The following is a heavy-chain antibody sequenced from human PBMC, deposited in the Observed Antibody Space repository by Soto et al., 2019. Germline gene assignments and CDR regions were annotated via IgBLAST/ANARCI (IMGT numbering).Heavy chain of an antibody. V-gene: IGHV4-59*01. J-gene: IGHJ4*02. Sequence: SETLSLTCSVSGDFISGYYWSWIRQPPGKGLEWIGYIYYSGGTNHNPSLKSRVTISVDTSQNQFSLKLSSVTAADTAVYYCARWFYYDSSGYPDYWGQGTLVTVS. CDR1: GDFISGYY. CDR2: IYYSGGT. D-gene: IGHD3-22*01. CDR3: ARWFYYDSSGYPDY.